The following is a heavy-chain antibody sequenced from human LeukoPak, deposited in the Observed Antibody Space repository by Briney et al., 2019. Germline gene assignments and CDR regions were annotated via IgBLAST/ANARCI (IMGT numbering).Heavy chain of an antibody. V-gene: IGHV3-23*01. J-gene: IGHJ5*01. D-gene: IGHD1-1*01. CDR3: AKEDFRDHTTGFDS. CDR2: ISGSGGT. Sequence: GGPLRLSCAASGFTFSSYAVSWVRQAPGRGLEWVSAISGSGGTYYIASVKGRFIVSRDNSRNTLYLQLNSLRAEDTAIYYCAKEDFRDHTTGFDSWGQGTLVTVSS. CDR1: GFTFSSYA.